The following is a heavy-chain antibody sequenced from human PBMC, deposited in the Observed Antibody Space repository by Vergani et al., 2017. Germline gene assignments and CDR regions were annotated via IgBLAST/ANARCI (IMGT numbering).Heavy chain of an antibody. D-gene: IGHD4-11*01. V-gene: IGHV4-34*01. CDR2: INHSGST. Sequence: QVQLQQWGAGLLKPSETLSPTCAVHGGSFSGYYWSWIRQPSGKGLEWIGEINHSGSTNYNPSLKSRVTVTVDTAKNQFSLKLSSVTAAVTAVYYCARDAGRYSNYFGYWGQGTLVTVSS. J-gene: IGHJ4*02. CDR3: ARDAGRYSNYFGY. CDR1: GGSFSGYY.